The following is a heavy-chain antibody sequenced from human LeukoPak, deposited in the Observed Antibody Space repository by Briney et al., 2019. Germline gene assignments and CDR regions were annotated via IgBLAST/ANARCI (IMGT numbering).Heavy chain of an antibody. J-gene: IGHJ4*02. V-gene: IGHV4-34*01. CDR1: GGSFSGYY. CDR2: INHSGST. Sequence: SETLSLTCAVYGGSFSGYYWSWIRQPPGKGLEWIGEINHSGSTNYNPSLKSRVTISLDTSENQFSLKLSSVTAADTAAYYCARGRSGYRLFDYWGQGTLVTVSS. D-gene: IGHD3-3*01. CDR3: ARGRSGYRLFDY.